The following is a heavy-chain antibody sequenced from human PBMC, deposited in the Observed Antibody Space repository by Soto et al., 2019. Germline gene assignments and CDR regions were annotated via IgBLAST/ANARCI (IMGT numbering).Heavy chain of an antibody. Sequence: VASVKVSCKASGGTFSSYAISWVRQAPGQGLEWMGGIIPIFGTANYAQKFQGRVTITADESTSTAYMELSSLRSEDTAVYYCVRDLETYGYYYYGMDVWAQGTTVTVSS. J-gene: IGHJ6*02. CDR3: VRDLETYGYYYYGMDV. D-gene: IGHD3-10*01. V-gene: IGHV1-69*13. CDR1: GGTFSSYA. CDR2: IIPIFGTA.